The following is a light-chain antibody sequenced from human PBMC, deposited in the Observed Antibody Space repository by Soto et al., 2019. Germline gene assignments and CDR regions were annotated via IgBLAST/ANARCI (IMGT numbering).Light chain of an antibody. V-gene: IGKV3-20*01. CDR3: QQYYYSPRT. CDR2: DAS. CDR1: QDLRGSY. Sequence: EIVLTQSPGTLSLSPGERATLSCRASQDLRGSYLAWYQQKPGQAPRLLIYDASSRATGIPDRFSGSGSGTDFTLTISRLEPEDFAFYYCQQYYYSPRTFGQGTKLEI. J-gene: IGKJ2*01.